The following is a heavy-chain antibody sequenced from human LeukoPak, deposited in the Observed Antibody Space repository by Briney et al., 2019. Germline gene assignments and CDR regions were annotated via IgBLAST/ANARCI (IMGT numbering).Heavy chain of an antibody. J-gene: IGHJ4*02. CDR2: IKQDGNEK. D-gene: IGHD4-17*01. Sequence: PGESLRLSCAASGFTFSSYWMSWVRQAPGKGLEWVANIKQDGNEKNSMDSVKGRFTISRDNAKNSLYLQMNSLRADDTAVYFCARVNWATVTNFDYWGQGALVTVSS. V-gene: IGHV3-7*04. CDR3: ARVNWATVTNFDY. CDR1: GFTFSSYW.